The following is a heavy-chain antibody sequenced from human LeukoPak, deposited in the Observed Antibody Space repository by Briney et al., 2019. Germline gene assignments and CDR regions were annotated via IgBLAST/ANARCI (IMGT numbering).Heavy chain of an antibody. J-gene: IGHJ3*01. CDR1: GNTLNEIS. V-gene: IGHV1-24*01. Sequence: ASVKVSCKVSGNTLNEISIHWVRQAPGKGLEWMGGFDIEDGEIIYAQNFQGRVTMTEDTSTDIAYMDLSSLESEDTAVYYCATDRGEMGTTLLSHTYQAFDVWGQGTVVTVSS. CDR3: ATDRGEMGTTLLSHTYQAFDV. CDR2: FDIEDGEI. D-gene: IGHD3-16*01.